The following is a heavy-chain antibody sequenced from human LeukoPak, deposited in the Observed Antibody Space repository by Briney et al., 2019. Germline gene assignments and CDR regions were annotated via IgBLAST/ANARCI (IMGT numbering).Heavy chain of an antibody. Sequence: SETLSLTCTVSGGSITNYYWTWIRQPPGKGLEWIGYIYSSGTTNYNPSLKSRVTMSVDTSKNQFSLTLSSVTAADTAMYYCARDGSYYAYWGQGILVAVSS. CDR3: ARDGSYYAY. J-gene: IGHJ4*02. CDR2: IYSSGTT. V-gene: IGHV4-59*01. D-gene: IGHD1-26*01. CDR1: GGSITNYY.